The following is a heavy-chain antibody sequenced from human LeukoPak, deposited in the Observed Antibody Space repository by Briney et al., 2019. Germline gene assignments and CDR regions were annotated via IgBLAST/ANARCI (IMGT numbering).Heavy chain of an antibody. CDR3: ARAEGCSGISCYGASREPPFDY. CDR2: ISSSSSYI. J-gene: IGHJ4*02. Sequence: PGGSLRLSCAASGFTFSSYGMNWVRQAPGKGLEWVSSISSSSSYIYYADSVKGRFTISRDNAKNSLYLQMNSLRAEDTAVYYCARAEGCSGISCYGASREPPFDYWGQGTLVTVSS. CDR1: GFTFSSYG. D-gene: IGHD2-15*01. V-gene: IGHV3-21*01.